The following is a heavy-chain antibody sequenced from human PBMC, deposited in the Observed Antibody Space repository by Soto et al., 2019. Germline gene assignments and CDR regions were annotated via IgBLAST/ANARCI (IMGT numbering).Heavy chain of an antibody. Sequence: QITLKESGPTLVKPTQTLTLTCTFSAFSLTTSGVGVGWIRQPPGKALVWLALIYWDDDKRYSPSLKSRPTIPKDTSKIQVVLTMPNMDPADTATYFCAHRTTTVTWWFDPWGQGTLVTVSS. CDR3: AHRTTTVTWWFDP. D-gene: IGHD4-17*01. CDR2: IYWDDDK. CDR1: AFSLTTSGVG. J-gene: IGHJ5*02. V-gene: IGHV2-5*02.